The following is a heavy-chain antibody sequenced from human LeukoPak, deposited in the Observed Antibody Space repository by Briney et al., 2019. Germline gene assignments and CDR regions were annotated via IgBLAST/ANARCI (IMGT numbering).Heavy chain of an antibody. CDR1: GFTVSSNY. CDR3: ARDRGSYAWDY. V-gene: IGHV3-66*02. CDR2: IYSGGST. J-gene: IGHJ4*02. Sequence: PGGSLRLSCAASGFTVSSNYMNWVRQAPGKGLEWVSVIYSGGSTYYADSVKGRFTISRDNSKNTLHLQMNSLRPEDTAVYYCARDRGSYAWDYWGQGTLVTVSS. D-gene: IGHD5-12*01.